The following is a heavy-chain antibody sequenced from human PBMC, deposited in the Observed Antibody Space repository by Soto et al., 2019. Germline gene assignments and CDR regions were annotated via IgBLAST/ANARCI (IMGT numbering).Heavy chain of an antibody. Sequence: EAQLVESGGGLVQPGGSLRLSCAASGFTFSNYEMHWVRQAPGKGLEYVSGISNNGANTDYAKSVKGRFNISRDNSENTLYLQMGSLRAEDMALYYCARRGYGSRWPNVYMDVWGKGTTVTVSS. CDR1: GFTFSNYE. J-gene: IGHJ6*03. CDR3: ARRGYGSRWPNVYMDV. V-gene: IGHV3-64*01. D-gene: IGHD6-13*01. CDR2: ISNNGANT.